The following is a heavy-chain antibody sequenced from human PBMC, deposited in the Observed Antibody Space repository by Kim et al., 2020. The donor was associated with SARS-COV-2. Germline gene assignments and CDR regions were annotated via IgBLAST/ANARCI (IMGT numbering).Heavy chain of an antibody. CDR2: IYRGGTNT. J-gene: IGHJ6*02. V-gene: IGHV3-23*03. CDR3: ARDKNPDYRYGMDV. Sequence: GSLRLSCAASGFTFSSYAMSWVRQAPGKGLEWVSIIYRGGTNTYYADSVKGRFTISRDDSKNTLYLQMNSLRAEDTAVYYCARDKNPDYRYGMDVWGQGTSVPVSS. D-gene: IGHD4-17*01. CDR1: GFTFSSYA.